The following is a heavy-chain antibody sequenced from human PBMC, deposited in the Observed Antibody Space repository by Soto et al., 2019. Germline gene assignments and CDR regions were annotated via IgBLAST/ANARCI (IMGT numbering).Heavy chain of an antibody. CDR2: INHSGST. Sequence: QVQLQQWGAGLLKPSETLSLTCAVYGGSFSGYYWSWIRQPPGKGLEWIGEINHSGSTNYNPSLKRRVTISVDTSKNQFSLKLSSVTAADTAVYYCARRPSYYYMDVWGKGTTVTVSS. J-gene: IGHJ6*03. CDR3: ARRPSYYYMDV. CDR1: GGSFSGYY. V-gene: IGHV4-34*01.